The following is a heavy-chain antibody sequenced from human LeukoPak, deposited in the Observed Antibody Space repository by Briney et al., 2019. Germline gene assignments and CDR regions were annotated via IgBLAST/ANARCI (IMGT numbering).Heavy chain of an antibody. CDR3: TRPRGSTPGADY. CDR1: GFTFSGSA. J-gene: IGHJ4*02. CDR2: IRSKANSYAT. Sequence: PGGSLRLSCAASGFTFSGSAMHWVRQASGKGLKWVGRIRSKANSYATAYAASVKGRFTISRDDYKNTAYLQMNSLKTEDTAVYYCTRPRGSTPGADYWGQGTLVTVSS. V-gene: IGHV3-73*01. D-gene: IGHD2-15*01.